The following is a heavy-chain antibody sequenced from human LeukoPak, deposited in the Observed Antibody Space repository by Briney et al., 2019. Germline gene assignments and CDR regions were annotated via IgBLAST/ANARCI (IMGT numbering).Heavy chain of an antibody. CDR2: ITSSSSSSSTI. CDR3: AKAGAYGAINT. D-gene: IGHD3-10*01. V-gene: IGHV3-48*02. Sequence: GGSLRLSCAASGFSFSSYSMNWVRQAPGKGLEWVSWITSSSSSSSTIFYADSVKGRFTSSRDNGKNSLYLQMNSLRDEDTAVYFCAKAGAYGAINTWGQGTLVTVSS. J-gene: IGHJ5*02. CDR1: GFSFSSYS.